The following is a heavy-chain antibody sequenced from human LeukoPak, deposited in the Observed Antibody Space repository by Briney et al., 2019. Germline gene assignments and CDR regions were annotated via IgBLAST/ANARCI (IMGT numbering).Heavy chain of an antibody. CDR1: EFTFSSYG. CDR2: ISYDGSNK. CDR3: AKAEGYDILTGLDY. J-gene: IGHJ4*02. Sequence: GGSLRLSCAASEFTFSSYGMHWVRQAPGKGLEWVAVISYDGSNKYYEDSVKGRFTISRDNSKNTLYLQMNSLRTEDTAVYYCAKAEGYDILTGLDYWGQGTLVTVSS. D-gene: IGHD3-9*01. V-gene: IGHV3-30*18.